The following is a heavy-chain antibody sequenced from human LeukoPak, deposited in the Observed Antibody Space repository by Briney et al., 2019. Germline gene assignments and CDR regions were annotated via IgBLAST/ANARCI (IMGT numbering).Heavy chain of an antibody. V-gene: IGHV1-8*01. CDR3: ASAGAVDTAMGY. CDR1: GYTFTSYD. J-gene: IGHJ4*02. D-gene: IGHD5-18*01. CDR2: MNPNSGNT. Sequence: GASVKVSCKASGYTFTSYDINWVRQATGQGLEWMGWMNPNSGNTGYAQKFQGRVTMTRNTSISTAYMELSSLRSEDTAVYYCASAGAVDTAMGYWGQGTLVTVSS.